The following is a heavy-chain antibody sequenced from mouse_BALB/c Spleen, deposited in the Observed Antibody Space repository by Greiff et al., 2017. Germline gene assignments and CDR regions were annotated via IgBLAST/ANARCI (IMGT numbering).Heavy chain of an antibody. V-gene: IGHV5-6-3*01. D-gene: IGHD1-1*01. Sequence: EVKLVESGGGLVQPGGSLKLSCAASGFTFSSYGMSWVRQTPDKRLELVATINSNGGSTYYPDSVKGRFTISRDNAKNTLYLQMSSLKSEDTAMYYCARASRRNYFDYWGQGTTLTVSS. J-gene: IGHJ2*01. CDR3: ARASRRNYFDY. CDR1: GFTFSSYG. CDR2: INSNGGST.